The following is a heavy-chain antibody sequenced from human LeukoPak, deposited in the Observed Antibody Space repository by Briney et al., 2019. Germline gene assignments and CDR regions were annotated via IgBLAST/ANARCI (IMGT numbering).Heavy chain of an antibody. D-gene: IGHD6-13*01. CDR2: ISSSSSTI. V-gene: IGHV3-48*01. J-gene: IGHJ4*02. Sequence: GGSLRLSCAASGFTFSSYSMNWVRQAPGKGLEWVSYISSSSSTIYYADSVKGRFTISRDNSKNTLYLQMNSLRAEDTAVYYCAKGPQQLVRGGYYFDLWGQGTLVTVSS. CDR3: AKGPQQLVRGGYYFDL. CDR1: GFTFSSYS.